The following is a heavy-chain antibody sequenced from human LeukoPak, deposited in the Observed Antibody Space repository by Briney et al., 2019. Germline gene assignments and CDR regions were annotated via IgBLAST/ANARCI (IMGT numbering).Heavy chain of an antibody. CDR2: IIPIFGTA. J-gene: IGHJ4*02. D-gene: IGHD3-16*01. Sequence: SVKVSCKASGGTFSSYAISWVRQAPGQGLEWMGGIIPIFGTANYAQKFQGRVTMTRDTSTSTVYMELSSLRSEDTAVYYCARSPMITFGGEFDYWGQGTLVTVSS. CDR1: GGTFSSYA. CDR3: ARSPMITFGGEFDY. V-gene: IGHV1-69*05.